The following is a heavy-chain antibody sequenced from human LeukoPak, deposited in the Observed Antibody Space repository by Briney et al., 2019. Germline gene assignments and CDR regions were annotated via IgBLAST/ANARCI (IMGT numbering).Heavy chain of an antibody. CDR2: IYYSGST. J-gene: IGHJ6*03. Sequence: SETLSLTCTVSGGSFSSYYWTWIRQPPGKGLEWIGYIYYSGSTNYNPSLKSRVTISVDTSKNQFSLKLSSVTAADTAVYYCARASSSHYYYYYMDVWGKGTTVTISS. CDR3: ARASSSHYYYYYMDV. V-gene: IGHV4-59*01. D-gene: IGHD6-6*01. CDR1: GGSFSSYY.